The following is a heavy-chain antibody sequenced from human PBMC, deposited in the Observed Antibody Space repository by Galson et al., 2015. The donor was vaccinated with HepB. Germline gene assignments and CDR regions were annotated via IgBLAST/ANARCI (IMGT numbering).Heavy chain of an antibody. CDR3: ARDLSSSWHDFDY. D-gene: IGHD6-13*01. Sequence: SLRLSCAASGFTFSSYWTSWVRQAPGKGLEWVANIKQDGSEKYYVDSVKGRFTISRDNAKNSLYLQMNSLRAEDTAVYYCARDLSSSWHDFDYWGQGTLVTVSS. CDR2: IKQDGSEK. J-gene: IGHJ4*02. V-gene: IGHV3-7*03. CDR1: GFTFSSYW.